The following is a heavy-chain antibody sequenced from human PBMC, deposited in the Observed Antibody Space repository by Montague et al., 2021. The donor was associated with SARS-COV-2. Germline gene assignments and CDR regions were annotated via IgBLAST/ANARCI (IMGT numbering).Heavy chain of an antibody. V-gene: IGHV4-39*07. Sequence: SETLSLTRTVSGGSISSSSYYWGWIRQPPGKGLEWIGSIYYSGSTYYNPSLKSRVTISVDTSKNQFSLKLSSVTAADTAVYYCARVGRQQLVRLSGMDVWGQGTTATVSS. CDR3: ARVGRQQLVRLSGMDV. CDR1: GGSISSSSYY. D-gene: IGHD6-13*01. J-gene: IGHJ6*02. CDR2: IYYSGST.